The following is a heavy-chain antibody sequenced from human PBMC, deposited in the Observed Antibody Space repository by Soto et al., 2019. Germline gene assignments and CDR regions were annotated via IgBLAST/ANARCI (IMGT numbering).Heavy chain of an antibody. CDR2: ISGGSSLI. CDR1: GFTFSSYS. D-gene: IGHD5-12*01. Sequence: EVQLVESGGGLVQPGGSLRLSCAASGFTFSSYSMSWVRQTPGKGLEWVSHISGGSSLIYYADSVKGRFTISRDNAENSLYLQMNSLRDQDTAVYYCATRSRGYSGYVKYWGQGTVVTVSS. V-gene: IGHV3-48*02. J-gene: IGHJ4*02. CDR3: ATRSRGYSGYVKY.